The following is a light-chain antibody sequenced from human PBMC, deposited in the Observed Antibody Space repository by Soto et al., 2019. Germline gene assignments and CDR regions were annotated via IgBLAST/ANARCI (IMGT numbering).Light chain of an antibody. CDR1: TSNIGSNT. CDR2: SNY. J-gene: IGLJ2*01. CDR3: AAWDDSLRGVV. V-gene: IGLV1-44*01. Sequence: QSVLTQPPSASGTPGQRVIISCVGGTSNIGSNTVNWYQQLPGTAPKRLINSNYERPSGVPDRFSGSKSGTSASLAISGLQSEDEALYYCAAWDDSLRGVVFGGGTKLTVL.